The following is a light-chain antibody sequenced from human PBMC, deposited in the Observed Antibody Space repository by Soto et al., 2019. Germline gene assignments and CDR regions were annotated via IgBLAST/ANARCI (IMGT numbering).Light chain of an antibody. CDR2: EVS. CDR1: SSDVGGCNF. J-gene: IGLJ1*01. Sequence: QSALTQPPSASGSPGQSVTISCTGTSSDVGGCNFVSWYQHHPGKAPKLIIYEVSKRPSGVPNRFSGSKSGNTASLTVSGLQAEDEADYYCNSYAGSNIYVFGSGTKLTVL. CDR3: NSYAGSNIYV. V-gene: IGLV2-8*01.